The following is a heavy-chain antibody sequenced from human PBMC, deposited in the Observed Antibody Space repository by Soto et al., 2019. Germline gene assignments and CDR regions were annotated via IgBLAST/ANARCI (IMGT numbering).Heavy chain of an antibody. D-gene: IGHD4-4*01. CDR1: GYSFTSYW. V-gene: IGHV5-51*01. CDR3: ASSITSHYYYYGMDV. Sequence: GESLKISCKGSGYSFTSYWIGWVRHMPGKGLEWMGIIYPGDSDTRYSPSFQGQVTISADKSISTAYLQWSSLKASDTAMYYCASSITSHYYYYGMDVWGQGTTVTVSS. CDR2: IYPGDSDT. J-gene: IGHJ6*02.